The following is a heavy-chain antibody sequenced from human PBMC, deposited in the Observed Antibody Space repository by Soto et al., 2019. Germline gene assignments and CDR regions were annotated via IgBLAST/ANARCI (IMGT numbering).Heavy chain of an antibody. D-gene: IGHD5-12*01. Sequence: ETLSLTCSVSGGSISSNYWSWIRLPAGKGLEWIGRIYYNGNTNYNPSLKSRVTMSVDTSKNQFSLNLSSVTAADTAMYYCARERAPEWLRYLDYWGLGTLVTVSS. CDR3: ARERAPEWLRYLDY. V-gene: IGHV4-4*07. J-gene: IGHJ4*01. CDR1: GGSISSNY. CDR2: IYYNGNT.